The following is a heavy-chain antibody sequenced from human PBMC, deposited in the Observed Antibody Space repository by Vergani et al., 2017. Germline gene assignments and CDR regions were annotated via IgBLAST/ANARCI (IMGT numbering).Heavy chain of an antibody. D-gene: IGHD3-10*01. CDR1: GFTFSSYG. J-gene: IGHJ6*02. V-gene: IGHV3-30*02. Sequence: QVQLVESGGGVVQPGGSLRLSCAASGFTFSSYGMHWVRQAPGKGLEWVAFIRYDGSNKYYADSVKGRFTISRDNSKNTLYLQMNSLRAEDTAVYYCAKDIGMYYYGSGSLGDGVDVWDQRITVIVS. CDR2: IRYDGSNK. CDR3: AKDIGMYYYGSGSLGDGVDV.